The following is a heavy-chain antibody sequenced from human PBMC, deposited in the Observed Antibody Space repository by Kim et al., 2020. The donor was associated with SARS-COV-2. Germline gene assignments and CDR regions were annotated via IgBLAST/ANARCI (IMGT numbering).Heavy chain of an antibody. V-gene: IGHV3-15*01. Sequence: GGSLRLSCAASGFTFSTAWMSWVRQAPGKGLEWVGRIKSKTDGGKTAYAAPVKGRFTISRDDSKNTLYLQMNSLKTEDTAVYYCTTVLLWFGDESFDYWGQGTLVTVSS. J-gene: IGHJ4*02. CDR1: GFTFSTAW. CDR2: IKSKTDGGKT. D-gene: IGHD3-10*01. CDR3: TTVLLWFGDESFDY.